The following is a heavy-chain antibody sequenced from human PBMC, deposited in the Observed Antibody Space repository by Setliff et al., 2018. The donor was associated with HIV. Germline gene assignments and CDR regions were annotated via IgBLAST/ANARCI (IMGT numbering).Heavy chain of an antibody. CDR2: ISAYNGNT. J-gene: IGHJ3*02. Sequence: ASVKVSCKASGYTFTSYGISWVRQAPGQGLEWMGWISAYNGNTNYAQKLQGRVTMTTDTSTSTAYMELRSLRSDDTAMYYCARDVDYTDAFDIWGQGTMVTVSS. CDR3: ARDVDYTDAFDI. CDR1: GYTFTSYG. D-gene: IGHD4-4*01. V-gene: IGHV1-18*01.